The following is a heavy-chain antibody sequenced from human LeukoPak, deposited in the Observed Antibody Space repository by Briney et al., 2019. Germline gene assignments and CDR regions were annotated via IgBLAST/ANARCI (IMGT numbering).Heavy chain of an antibody. CDR1: GDSISNGVKY. CDR2: IYHSGRS. Sequence: SETLSLTCTVSGDSISNGVKYWSWIRQHPGRGLEWIGYIYHSGRSYYNPSLKSRITMSVDTSKNQFSLKLSSVTAADTAVYYCARGLVVGSSSSGPWAYNWFDPWGQGTLVTVSS. D-gene: IGHD6-6*01. V-gene: IGHV4-30-4*02. J-gene: IGHJ5*02. CDR3: ARGLVVGSSSSGPWAYNWFDP.